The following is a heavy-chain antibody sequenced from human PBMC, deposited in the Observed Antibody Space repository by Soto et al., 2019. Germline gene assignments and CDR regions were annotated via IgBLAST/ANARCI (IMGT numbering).Heavy chain of an antibody. D-gene: IGHD3-3*01. V-gene: IGHV3-66*01. CDR2: IYSGGST. J-gene: IGHJ6*02. CDR1: GFTVSSNY. CDR3: ARAPNYDFWSGSYYGMDV. Sequence: PGGSLRLSCAASGFTVSSNYMSWVRQAPGKGLEWVSVIYSGGSTYYADSVKGRFTISRDNSKNTLYLQMNSLRAEDTAVYYCARAPNYDFWSGSYYGMDVWGQGTTVTVSS.